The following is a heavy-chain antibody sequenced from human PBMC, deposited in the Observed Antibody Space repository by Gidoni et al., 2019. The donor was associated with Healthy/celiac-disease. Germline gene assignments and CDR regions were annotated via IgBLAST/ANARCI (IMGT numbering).Heavy chain of an antibody. J-gene: IGHJ3*02. CDR1: GGTFSSYA. CDR2: IIPIFGTA. Sequence: QVQLVQSGAEVKKPGSSVKVSCKASGGTFSSYAISWVRQAPGQGLEWMGGIIPIFGTANYAQKFQGRVTITADESTSTAYMELSSLRSEDTAVYYCARARKGIVATILDAFDIWGQGTMVTVSS. V-gene: IGHV1-69*01. D-gene: IGHD5-12*01. CDR3: ARARKGIVATILDAFDI.